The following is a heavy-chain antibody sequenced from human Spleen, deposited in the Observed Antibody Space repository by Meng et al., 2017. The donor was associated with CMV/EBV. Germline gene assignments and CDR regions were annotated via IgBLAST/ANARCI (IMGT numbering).Heavy chain of an antibody. CDR1: GLSLRSFG. J-gene: IGHJ6*02. D-gene: IGHD2-15*01. V-gene: IGHV3-33*01. CDR3: ARCRCSGGSCYSYYYYYGMDV. Sequence: GESLKISCVVSGLSLRSFGIQWVRQAPGKGLEWVAFAGNDGSDRYEDSVKGRFTISRDNAKNSLDLQMNSLRAEDTAVYYCARCRCSGGSCYSYYYYYGMDVWGQGTTVTVSS. CDR2: AGNDGSDR.